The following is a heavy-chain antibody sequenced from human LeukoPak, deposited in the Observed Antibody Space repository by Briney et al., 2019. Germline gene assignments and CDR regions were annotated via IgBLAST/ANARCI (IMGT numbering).Heavy chain of an antibody. V-gene: IGHV1-69*05. CDR1: GGTFSSYA. D-gene: IGHD3-22*01. Sequence: SVKVSCKASGGTFSSYAISWVRQAPGQGLEWMGGIIPIFGTANYAQKFQGRVTITTDESTSTAYMELSSLRSEDTAVYYCAKWMPTMIVVARAFDIWGQGTMVTVSS. CDR2: IIPIFGTA. CDR3: AKWMPTMIVVARAFDI. J-gene: IGHJ3*02.